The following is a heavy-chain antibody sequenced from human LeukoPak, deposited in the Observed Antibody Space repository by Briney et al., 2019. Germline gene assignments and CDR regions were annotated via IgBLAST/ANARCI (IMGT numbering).Heavy chain of an antibody. V-gene: IGHV3-33*03. CDR1: GFTFTSYG. J-gene: IGHJ4*02. CDR2: IWYDGSDK. Sequence: GGSLRLSCAASGFTFTSYGMHWVRQAPGKGLEWVAVIWYDGSDKYYADSVKGRFTISRDNSKNTLYLQMNSLRAEDTAVYYCATDQGIYWGQGTLVTVSS. CDR3: ATDQGIY.